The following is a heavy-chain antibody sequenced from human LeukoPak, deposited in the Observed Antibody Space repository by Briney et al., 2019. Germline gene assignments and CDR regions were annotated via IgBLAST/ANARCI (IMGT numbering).Heavy chain of an antibody. CDR3: AKEGPWYSSGLGASDY. V-gene: IGHV3-30*18. CDR1: GFTFSSYG. Sequence: PGGSLRLSCAASGFTFSSYGMNWVRQAPGKGLEGVAVISYDRSNKYYADSVKGRFTISRDNSKNTLYLQMNSLRAEDTAVYYCAKEGPWYSSGLGASDYWGQGTLVTVSS. CDR2: ISYDRSNK. J-gene: IGHJ4*02. D-gene: IGHD6-19*01.